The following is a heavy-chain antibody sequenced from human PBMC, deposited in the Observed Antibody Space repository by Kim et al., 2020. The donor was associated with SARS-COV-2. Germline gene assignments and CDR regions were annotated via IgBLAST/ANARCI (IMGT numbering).Heavy chain of an antibody. CDR2: INHSGST. D-gene: IGHD3-3*01. J-gene: IGHJ4*02. Sequence: SETLSLTCAVYGGSFSGYYWSWIRQPPGKGLEWIGEINHSGSTNYNPSLKSRVTISVDTSKNQFSLKLSSVTAADTAVYYCARGFPSLWMVRKYYFDYWGQGTLVTVSS. V-gene: IGHV4-34*01. CDR1: GGSFSGYY. CDR3: ARGFPSLWMVRKYYFDY.